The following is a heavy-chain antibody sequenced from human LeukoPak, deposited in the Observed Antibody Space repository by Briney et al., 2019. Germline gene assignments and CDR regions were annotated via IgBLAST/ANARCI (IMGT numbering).Heavy chain of an antibody. CDR2: ISSSGSTI. CDR1: GFTFSDYY. CDR3: ARGPYCSSTSCYSQVV. Sequence: PGGSLRLSCAASGFTFSDYYISWMRQAPGKGLEWVSYISSSGSTIYYADSVKGRFTISRDNAKNSLYLQMNSLRAEDTAVYYCARGPYCSSTSCYSQVVWGQGTLVSFSS. J-gene: IGHJ4*02. D-gene: IGHD2-2*02. V-gene: IGHV3-11*04.